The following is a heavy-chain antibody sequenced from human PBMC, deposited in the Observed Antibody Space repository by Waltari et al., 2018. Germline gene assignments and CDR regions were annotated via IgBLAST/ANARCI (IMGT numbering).Heavy chain of an antibody. CDR1: GGSISSHY. Sequence: QVQLQESGPGLVKPSETLSLTCTVSGGSISSHYWSWIRQPPGKGLEWIGYIYYSGSTNDNPSLKSRVTISVDTSKNQFSLKLSSVTAADTAVYYCATRIAARSFGAFDIWGQGTMVTVSS. CDR2: IYYSGST. V-gene: IGHV4-59*11. D-gene: IGHD6-6*01. J-gene: IGHJ3*02. CDR3: ATRIAARSFGAFDI.